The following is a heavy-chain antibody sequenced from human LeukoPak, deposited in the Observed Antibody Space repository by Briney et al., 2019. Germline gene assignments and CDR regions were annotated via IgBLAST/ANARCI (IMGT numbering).Heavy chain of an antibody. D-gene: IGHD2-15*01. Sequence: PGGSLRLSCAASGFTFSSYWMHWVRQAPGKGLVWVSRINSDGSSTSYADSVKGRFTISRDNAKNTLYLQMNSLRAEDTAVYYCARTYCSGGSTACSFDYWGQGTLVTVSS. CDR2: INSDGSST. CDR1: GFTFSSYW. J-gene: IGHJ4*02. CDR3: ARTYCSGGSTACSFDY. V-gene: IGHV3-74*01.